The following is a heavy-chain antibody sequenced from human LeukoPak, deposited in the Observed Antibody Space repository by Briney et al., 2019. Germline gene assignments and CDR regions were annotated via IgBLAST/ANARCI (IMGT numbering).Heavy chain of an antibody. CDR2: ISYDENDK. D-gene: IGHD6-13*01. V-gene: IGHV3-30*04. J-gene: IGHJ4*02. Sequence: GGSLRLSCAASGFTFSIYAMHWVRQAPGKGLEWVAVISYDENDKYYADSVKGRFTISRDNSKNPLYLQMNSLRAEDTAVYYCARRWSFDYWGQGTLVSVSS. CDR3: ARRWSFDY. CDR1: GFTFSIYA.